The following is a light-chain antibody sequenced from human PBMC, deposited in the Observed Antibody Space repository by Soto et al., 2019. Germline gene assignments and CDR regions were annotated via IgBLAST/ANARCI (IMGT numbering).Light chain of an antibody. J-gene: IGKJ2*01. CDR1: QSISSW. CDR3: QQYNSYSMYT. V-gene: IGKV1-5*01. CDR2: DAS. Sequence: DIQMTQSPSTLSASVGDRVTITCRASQSISSWLAWYQQKPGKAPKLLIYDASSLESGVPSRFSGSGSGTEFTLTSISLQPDDFATYYCQQYNSYSMYTFGQGTKLEIK.